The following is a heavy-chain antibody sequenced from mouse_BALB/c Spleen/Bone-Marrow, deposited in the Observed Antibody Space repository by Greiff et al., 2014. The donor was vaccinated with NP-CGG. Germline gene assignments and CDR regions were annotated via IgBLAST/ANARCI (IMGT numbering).Heavy chain of an antibody. D-gene: IGHD1-1*01. CDR2: SNPSNGGS. V-gene: IGHV1S81*02. Sequence: QVQLQQSGAELVKPGASVKLSCKASGYTFSNYYMYWVKQRPGQGLEWIGESNPSNGGSNFNEKFKSKATLTVDKSSSTAYMQLRSLTSEDSAVYYCTRSNYGYWYFDVWGAGTTVTVSS. J-gene: IGHJ1*01. CDR1: GYTFSNYY. CDR3: TRSNYGYWYFDV.